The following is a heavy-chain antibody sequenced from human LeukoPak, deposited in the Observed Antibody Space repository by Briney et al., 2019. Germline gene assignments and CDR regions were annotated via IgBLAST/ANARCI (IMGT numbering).Heavy chain of an antibody. J-gene: IGHJ5*02. CDR3: ARDIRRGWFDP. D-gene: IGHD2-21*01. CDR2: IYHSGST. CDR1: GYSISSGYY. V-gene: IGHV4-38-2*02. Sequence: PSETLSLTCTVSGYSISSGYYWGWIRQPPGKGLEWIGSIYHSGSTYYNPSLKSRVTISVDTSKNQFSLKLSSVTAADTAVYYCARDIRRGWFDPWGQGTLVTVSS.